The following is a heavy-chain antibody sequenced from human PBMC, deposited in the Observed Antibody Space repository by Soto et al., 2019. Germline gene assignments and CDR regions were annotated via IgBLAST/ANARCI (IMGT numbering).Heavy chain of an antibody. CDR1: GFTFDDYA. V-gene: IGHV3-43*02. CDR3: AKDSFNGSNYVPYYYYGMDV. D-gene: IGHD4-4*01. CDR2: ISGDGGST. J-gene: IGHJ6*02. Sequence: GESLKISCAASGFTFDDYAMHWVRQAPGKGLEWVSLISGDGGSTYYADSVKGRFTISRDNSKNSLYLQMNSLRTEDTALYYCAKDSFNGSNYVPYYYYGMDVWGQGTTVTVSS.